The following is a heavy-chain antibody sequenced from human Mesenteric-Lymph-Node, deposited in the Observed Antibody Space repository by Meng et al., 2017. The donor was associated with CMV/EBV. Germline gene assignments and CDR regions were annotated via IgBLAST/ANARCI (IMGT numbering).Heavy chain of an antibody. D-gene: IGHD3-10*01. CDR3: AREKASSGLVSSTGFDP. V-gene: IGHV4-39*07. J-gene: IGHJ5*02. CDR2: IYYSGST. CDR1: SLRCSCYY. Sequence: SLRCSCYYWGWIRPPPGTGLELLGSIYYSGSTYYNPSLKSRVPISVDTSKNQFSLKLSSVTAADTAVYYCAREKASSGLVSSTGFDPWGQGTLVTVSS.